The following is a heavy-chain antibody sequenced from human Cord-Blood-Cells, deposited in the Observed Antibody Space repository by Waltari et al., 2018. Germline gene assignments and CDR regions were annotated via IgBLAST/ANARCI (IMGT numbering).Heavy chain of an antibody. D-gene: IGHD3-10*01. V-gene: IGHV3-33*01. CDR2: IWYDGSNK. CDR3: ARDPGLYYFDY. CDR1: GFTFSRYG. Sequence: QVQLVESGGGVVEPGGSLRLSCAAPGFTFSRYGMLWVRQAPGKGLEWVAVIWYDGSNKYYADSVKGLFTISRDNSKNTLYLQMNSLRAEDTAVYYCARDPGLYYFDYWGQGTLVTVSS. J-gene: IGHJ4*02.